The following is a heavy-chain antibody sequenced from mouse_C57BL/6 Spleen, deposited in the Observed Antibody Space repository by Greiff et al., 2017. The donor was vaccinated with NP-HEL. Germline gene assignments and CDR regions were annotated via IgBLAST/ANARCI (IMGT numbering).Heavy chain of an antibody. CDR1: GFTFSSYA. Sequence: EVMLVESGEGLVKPGGSLKLSCAASGFTFSSYAMSWVRQTPEKRLEWVAYISSGGDYIYYADTVKGRFTISRDNARNTLYLQMSSLKSEDTAMYYCTRDGSSGYQTWFAYWGQGTLVTVSA. CDR3: TRDGSSGYQTWFAY. D-gene: IGHD3-2*02. J-gene: IGHJ3*01. V-gene: IGHV5-9-1*02. CDR2: ISSGGDYI.